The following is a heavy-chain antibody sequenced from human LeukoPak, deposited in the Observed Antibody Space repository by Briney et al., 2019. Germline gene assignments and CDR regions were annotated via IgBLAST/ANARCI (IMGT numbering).Heavy chain of an antibody. CDR1: EFTFSNYW. D-gene: IGHD1-26*01. CDR3: VRLMVGASGY. CDR2: IKQDGSEK. V-gene: IGHV3-7*01. J-gene: IGHJ4*02. Sequence: GGSLRLSCAASEFTFSNYWMSWVRQAPGKGLEWVANIKQDGSEKYYVDSVKGRFTISRDNAKNPLYLQMNSLRAEDTAVYYCVRLMVGASGYWGQGTLVTVSS.